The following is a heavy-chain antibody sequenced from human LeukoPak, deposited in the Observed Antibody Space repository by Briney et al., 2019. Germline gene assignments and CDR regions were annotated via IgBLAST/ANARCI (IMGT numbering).Heavy chain of an antibody. D-gene: IGHD2-2*01. CDR3: AKDRGEVPARGWFDP. CDR1: GFTFSNYA. CDR2: ISGSGAGT. V-gene: IGHV3-23*01. Sequence: GGSLRLSCAASGFTFSNYAMNWVRQAPGKGLEWVSVISGSGAGTYYTDSVKGRFTISRDNSKNTLYLQMNSLRAEDTAVYYCAKDRGEVPARGWFDPWGQGTLVTVSS. J-gene: IGHJ5*02.